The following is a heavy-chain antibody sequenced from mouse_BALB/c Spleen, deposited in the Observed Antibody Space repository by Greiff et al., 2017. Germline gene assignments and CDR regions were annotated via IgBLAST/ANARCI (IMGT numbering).Heavy chain of an antibody. CDR1: GFTFSSYA. J-gene: IGHJ4*01. Sequence: DVKLVESGGGLVKPGGSLKLSCAASGFTFSSYAMSWVRQSPEKRLEWVAEISSGGSYTYYPDTVTGRFTISRDNAKNTLYLEMSSLRSEDTAMYYCAREGNYVMDYWGQGTSVTVSS. CDR3: AREGNYVMDY. CDR2: ISSGGSYT. D-gene: IGHD2-14*01. V-gene: IGHV5-9-4*01.